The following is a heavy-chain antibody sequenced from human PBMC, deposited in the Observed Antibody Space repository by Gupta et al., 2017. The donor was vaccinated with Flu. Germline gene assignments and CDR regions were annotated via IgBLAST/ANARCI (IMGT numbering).Heavy chain of an antibody. J-gene: IGHJ4*02. Sequence: EVQLVESGGDLVQPGGSLRLSCAASGFTFSTYWMYWVRQAPGKGLEGVASIKTDGSDKYHVDSVKGRFTISRDNAKNSLYLQMNSLRVEDTAVYFCARDIITGWSFEYWGQGTPSPSPQ. CDR2: IKTDGSDK. V-gene: IGHV3-7*01. D-gene: IGHD6-19*01. CDR1: GFTFSTYW. CDR3: ARDIITGWSFEY.